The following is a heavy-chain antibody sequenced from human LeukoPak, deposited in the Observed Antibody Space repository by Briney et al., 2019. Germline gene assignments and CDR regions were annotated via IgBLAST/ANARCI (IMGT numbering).Heavy chain of an antibody. CDR1: GYSISSAYY. CDR3: ARSAVPAAMVALGYYYYYMDV. Sequence: RPSETLSLTCTVSGYSISSAYYWGWIRQPPGKGLEWIATTNHGGTTYYNPSLRSRVTISADTSKNQFSLKLSSVTAADTAVYYCARSAVPAAMVALGYYYYYMDVWGKGTTVTISS. D-gene: IGHD2-2*01. CDR2: TNHGGTT. J-gene: IGHJ6*03. V-gene: IGHV4-38-2*02.